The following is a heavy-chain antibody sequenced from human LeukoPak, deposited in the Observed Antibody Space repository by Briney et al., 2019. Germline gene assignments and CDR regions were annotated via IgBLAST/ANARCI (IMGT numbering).Heavy chain of an antibody. J-gene: IGHJ4*02. D-gene: IGHD3-16*01. Sequence: LSLTCAVYGGSFSGYYWSWLRQAPGKGPEWVANVKQDKTYVDSVKGRFTISRDNAENSLYLQMNSLRAEDTAVYYCARGRGTSIIYFDYWGQGTLVTVSS. CDR1: GGSFSGYY. V-gene: IGHV3-7*01. CDR3: ARGRGTSIIYFDY. CDR2: VKQDK.